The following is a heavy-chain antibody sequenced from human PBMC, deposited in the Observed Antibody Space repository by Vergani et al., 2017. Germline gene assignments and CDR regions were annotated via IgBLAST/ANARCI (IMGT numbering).Heavy chain of an antibody. CDR2: IYYSGST. V-gene: IGHV4-39*07. CDR3: ASLATVTTYFDC. J-gene: IGHJ4*02. Sequence: QLQLQESGPGLVKPSETLSLTCTVSGGSLSSSTYSWGWFRQPPGKGLEWIGSIYYSGSTYYNPSLKSRVTISVDTSKNQISLRLSSVTAADTAVYYCASLATVTTYFDCWGQGTLVAVSS. D-gene: IGHD4-11*01. CDR1: GGSLSSSTYS.